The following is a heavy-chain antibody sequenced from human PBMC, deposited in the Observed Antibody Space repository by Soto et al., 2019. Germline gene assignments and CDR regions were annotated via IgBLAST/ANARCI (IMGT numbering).Heavy chain of an antibody. Sequence: EVQLVESGGGLVKPGGSLRLSCAASGFTFSSYSMNWVRQAPGKGLEWVSSISSSSSYIYYADSVKGRFTISRDNAKNPLYLQMNRLGVEETAVYYCAREVPPITIFGVVNEQYYYYYYGMDVWGQGTTVTVSS. D-gene: IGHD3-3*01. CDR1: GFTFSSYS. J-gene: IGHJ6*02. V-gene: IGHV3-21*01. CDR2: ISSSSSYI. CDR3: AREVPPITIFGVVNEQYYYYYYGMDV.